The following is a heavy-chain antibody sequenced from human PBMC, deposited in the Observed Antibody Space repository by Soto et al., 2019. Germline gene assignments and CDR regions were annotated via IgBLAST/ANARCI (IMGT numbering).Heavy chain of an antibody. D-gene: IGHD3-10*01. J-gene: IGHJ3*02. CDR3: ARDYGNSRAFDI. CDR2: IYYSGST. V-gene: IGHV4-59*01. CDR1: GGSISSYY. Sequence: SETLSLTCTVSGGSISSYYWSWIRQPPGKGLEWIGYIYYSGSTNYNPSLKSRVTISVDTSKNQFSLKLSSVTAADTAVYYCARDYGNSRAFDIWGQGTMVTVSS.